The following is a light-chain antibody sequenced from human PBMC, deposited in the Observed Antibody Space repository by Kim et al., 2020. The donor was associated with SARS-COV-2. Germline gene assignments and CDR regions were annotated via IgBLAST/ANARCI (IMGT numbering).Light chain of an antibody. CDR2: SAS. J-gene: IGKJ4*02. CDR1: QTISSS. CDR3: QQSYITLLT. Sequence: ASVGDRVTITCRASQTISSSLNWYQQKPGKAPKLLIYSASSLQSGVPSRFSGSGSGTDFTLTISSLQPEDFATYYCQQSYITLLTFGGGAKVDI. V-gene: IGKV1-39*01.